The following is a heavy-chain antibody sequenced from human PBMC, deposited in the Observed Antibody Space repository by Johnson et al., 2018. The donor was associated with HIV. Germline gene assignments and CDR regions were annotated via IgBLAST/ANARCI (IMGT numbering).Heavy chain of an antibody. CDR3: TRVIGYDSSGKAFDI. CDR2: IKQDGSEK. CDR1: GFTFSSYW. V-gene: IGHV3-7*03. J-gene: IGHJ3*02. D-gene: IGHD3-22*01. Sequence: MQLVESGGGLVQPGGSLRLSCAASGFTFSSYWMSWVRQAPGKGLEWVANIKQDGSEKYYVDSVKGRFTISRDNAKNSLYLQMNSLRAEDTALYYCTRVIGYDSSGKAFDIWGRGTMVTVSS.